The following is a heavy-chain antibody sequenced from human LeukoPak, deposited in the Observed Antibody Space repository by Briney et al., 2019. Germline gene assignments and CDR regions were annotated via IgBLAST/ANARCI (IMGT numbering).Heavy chain of an antibody. CDR1: GGSFSGYY. Sequence: SETLSLTCAVYGGSFSGYYWSWIRQPPGKGLEWIGEINHSGSTNYNPSLKSRVTISVDTSKNQFSLKLSSVTAADTAVYYCARVRPTYYYDSSGYYAHLRLDYFDYWGQGTLVTVSS. V-gene: IGHV4-34*01. CDR3: ARVRPTYYYDSSGYYAHLRLDYFDY. CDR2: INHSGST. D-gene: IGHD3-22*01. J-gene: IGHJ4*02.